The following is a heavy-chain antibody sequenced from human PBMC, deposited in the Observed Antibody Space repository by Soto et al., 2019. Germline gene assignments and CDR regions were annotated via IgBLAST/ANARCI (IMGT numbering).Heavy chain of an antibody. CDR2: IIPIFGTA. D-gene: IGHD2-2*02. CDR3: ASGAVVPAAISGAGIGYYYYGMDV. J-gene: IGHJ6*02. V-gene: IGHV1-69*06. CDR1: GGTFSGYA. Sequence: ASVKVSFKASGGTFSGYAISWVRQAPGQGLEWMGGIIPIFGTANYAQKFQGRVTITADKSTSTAYMELSSLRSEDTAVYYCASGAVVPAAISGAGIGYYYYGMDVWGQGTTVTVSS.